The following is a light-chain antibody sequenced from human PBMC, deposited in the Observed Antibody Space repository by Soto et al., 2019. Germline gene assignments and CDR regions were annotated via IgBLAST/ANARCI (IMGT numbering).Light chain of an antibody. Sequence: DIQMTQSPSSLSASVGDRVTITCRASQDIKNYLVWYQQKPGKVPKVLIYAASILQSGVPSRFSGSGSGTDFTLTISGLQPEDVATYYCQKYSNVPPGYTFGQGTKLEIK. CDR3: QKYSNVPPGYT. V-gene: IGKV1-27*01. CDR2: AAS. J-gene: IGKJ2*01. CDR1: QDIKNY.